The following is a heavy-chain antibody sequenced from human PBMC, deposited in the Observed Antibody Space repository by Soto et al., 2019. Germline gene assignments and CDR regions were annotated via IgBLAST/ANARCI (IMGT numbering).Heavy chain of an antibody. D-gene: IGHD2-21*01. J-gene: IGHJ5*02. Sequence: QVQLLQSGAEVKKPGASVKVSCKASGYTFTSHKINWVRQATGQGLEWMGWMEPDSGKTAYVQKFQGRVTMTRTTSIGRAYVELNSLRSEDTAMYYCARQHDAFCGGWNWFDPWGKGTLVNISS. CDR3: ARQHDAFCGGWNWFDP. V-gene: IGHV1-8*01. CDR2: MEPDSGKT. CDR1: GYTFTSHK.